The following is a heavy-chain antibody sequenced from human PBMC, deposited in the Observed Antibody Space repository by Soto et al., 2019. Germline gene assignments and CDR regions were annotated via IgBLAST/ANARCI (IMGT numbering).Heavy chain of an antibody. CDR2: INPNSSGT. CDR1: GYTFTGQY. J-gene: IGHJ4*02. CDR3: ARGYCSSTSGHFDY. Sequence: QVQLVQSGAEVKKPGASMKVSCKASGYTFTGQYIHWVRQAPGQGLEWMGWINPNSSGTNYAQKFQGWVTMTRETSISTAYMELSRLRSDDTAVYYCARGYCSSTSGHFDYWGQGTLVTVSS. V-gene: IGHV1-2*04. D-gene: IGHD2-2*01.